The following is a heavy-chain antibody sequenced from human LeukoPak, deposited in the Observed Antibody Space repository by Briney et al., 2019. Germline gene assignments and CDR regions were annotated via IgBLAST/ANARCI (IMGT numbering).Heavy chain of an antibody. CDR3: ARDIIAAAGTLDY. J-gene: IGHJ4*02. D-gene: IGHD6-13*01. CDR1: GFTFSSYS. Sequence: GGSLRLFCAASGFTFSSYSMNWVRQAPGKGLEWVSSISSSSSYIYYADSVKGRFTISRDNAKNSLYLQMNSLRAEDTAVYYCARDIIAAAGTLDYWGQGTLVTVSS. CDR2: ISSSSSYI. V-gene: IGHV3-21*01.